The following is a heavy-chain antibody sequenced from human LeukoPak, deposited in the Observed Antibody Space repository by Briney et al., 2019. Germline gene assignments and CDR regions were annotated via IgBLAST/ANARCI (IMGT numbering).Heavy chain of an antibody. Sequence: GGSLRLSCAASGFTFSSYEMNWVRQAPGKGLEWVSYISSSGNSIYYADSAKGRFTISRDNAKNSLYLQMNSLRAEDTAVYYCARDRDSSSSFDYWGQGTLVTVSS. CDR2: ISSSGNSI. V-gene: IGHV3-48*03. CDR1: GFTFSSYE. D-gene: IGHD6-6*01. J-gene: IGHJ4*02. CDR3: ARDRDSSSSFDY.